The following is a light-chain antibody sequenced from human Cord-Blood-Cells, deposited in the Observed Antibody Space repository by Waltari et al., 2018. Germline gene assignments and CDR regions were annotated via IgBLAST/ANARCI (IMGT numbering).Light chain of an antibody. CDR1: QSISSW. CDR3: QQYNSYPWT. J-gene: IGKJ1*01. Sequence: DIQMTQSPSTLSASVGDRVTNTCRASQSISSWLAWYQQKPGKAPKPLIYKASSLESGVPSRFSGSGSGTEFTLTISSLQPDDFATYYCQQYNSYPWTFGQGTKVEIK. V-gene: IGKV1-5*03. CDR2: KAS.